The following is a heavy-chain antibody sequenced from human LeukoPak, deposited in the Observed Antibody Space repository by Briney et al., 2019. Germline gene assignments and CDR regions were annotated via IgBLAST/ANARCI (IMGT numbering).Heavy chain of an antibody. CDR3: ARGRNVLRYNYAFDI. Sequence: SETLSLTCTVSGGSISSGDYYWSWIRQPPGKGLEWSGEINHSGSTNYNPSLKGRVTISVDTSKNQFSLKLSSVTAADTAVYYCARGRNVLRYNYAFDIWGQGTMVTVSS. CDR1: GGSISSGDYY. D-gene: IGHD3-9*01. V-gene: IGHV4-34*01. J-gene: IGHJ3*02. CDR2: INHSGST.